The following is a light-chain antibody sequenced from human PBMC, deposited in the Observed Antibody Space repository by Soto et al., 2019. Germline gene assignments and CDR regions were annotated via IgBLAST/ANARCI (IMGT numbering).Light chain of an antibody. CDR1: SSDVGAYIY. V-gene: IGLV2-14*01. J-gene: IGLJ1*01. CDR3: SSYTNSSPYV. Sequence: QSVLTQPASVSGSPGQSITISCTGTSSDVGAYIYVSWYQQHPGKAPKLLIYEVSNRPSGVSHRFSGSKSGNTASLTISGLQAEDEADYYCSSYTNSSPYVFGPGTSHRP. CDR2: EVS.